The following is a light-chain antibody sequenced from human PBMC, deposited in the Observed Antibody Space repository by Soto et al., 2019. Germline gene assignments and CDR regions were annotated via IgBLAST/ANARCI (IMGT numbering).Light chain of an antibody. CDR1: TSDVGYYNY. J-gene: IGLJ2*01. Sequence: QSVLTQPASVSGSRGQSITISCTGTTSDVGYYNYVSWYQHHPGKVPKLIMYEVTNRPSGISNRFSGSKSGNTASLIISGLQAEDDADYYCSSYASSSTLVVFGGGTKLTVL. CDR2: EVT. CDR3: SSYASSSTLVV. V-gene: IGLV2-14*01.